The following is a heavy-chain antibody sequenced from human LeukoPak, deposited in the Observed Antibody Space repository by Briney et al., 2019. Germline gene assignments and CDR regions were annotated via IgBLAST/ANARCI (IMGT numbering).Heavy chain of an antibody. CDR3: ARAVPRYCSSTSCLPPY. CDR2: INHSGST. D-gene: IGHD2-2*01. CDR1: GGSFSGYY. J-gene: IGHJ4*02. V-gene: IGHV4-34*01. Sequence: SETLSLXCAVYGGSFSGYYWSWIRQPPGKGLEWIGEINHSGSTNYNPSLKSRVTISVDTSKNQFSLKLSSVAAADTAVYYCARAVPRYCSSTSCLPPYWGQGTLVTVSS.